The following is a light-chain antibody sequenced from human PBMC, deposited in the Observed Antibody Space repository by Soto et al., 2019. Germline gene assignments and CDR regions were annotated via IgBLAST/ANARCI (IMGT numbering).Light chain of an antibody. V-gene: IGKV1-39*01. J-gene: IGKJ1*01. CDR3: QQSFTTPRT. Sequence: DIHMTQSPSSLSASLGDTVTITFRASQSISSYLNWYRQTPGKAPKVLIFAASNLQSVVPSRFSGSGSGTDFTLTITSLQPEDFATYYCQQSFTTPRTFGQGTKVDIK. CDR1: QSISSY. CDR2: AAS.